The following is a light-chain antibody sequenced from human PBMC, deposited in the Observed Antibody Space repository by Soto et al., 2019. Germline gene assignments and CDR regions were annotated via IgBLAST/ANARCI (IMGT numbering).Light chain of an antibody. CDR1: QSITQSF. J-gene: IGKJ4*01. CDR2: GAS. CDR3: QQYASSPLT. Sequence: EIVLTQSPGTLSMSPGERATLSCRASQSITQSFLAWYQQRPGQSPRLLIYGASNRAAGIPGRFSGSGSGTDFSLTISRLEPEDLAVYYCQQYASSPLTFGGGTKVEIK. V-gene: IGKV3-20*01.